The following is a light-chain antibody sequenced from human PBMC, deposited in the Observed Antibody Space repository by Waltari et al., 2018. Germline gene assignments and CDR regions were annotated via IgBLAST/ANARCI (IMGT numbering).Light chain of an antibody. V-gene: IGLV2-11*01. J-gene: IGLJ3*02. Sequence: QSALTPPRSVSGSPGQSVTISCTGTSSDVGDSYYVSWYQQNPGKAPKLMIYDVNKRPSGVPYRFSGSKSGNTASLTISGLQPEDEADYYCSSYAGSSTLVFGGGTKLTVL. CDR2: DVN. CDR1: SSDVGDSYY. CDR3: SSYAGSSTLV.